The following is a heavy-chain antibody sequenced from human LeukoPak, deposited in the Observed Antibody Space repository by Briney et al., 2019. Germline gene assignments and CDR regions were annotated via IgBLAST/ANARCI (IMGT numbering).Heavy chain of an antibody. CDR1: GGSISSYY. V-gene: IGHV4-59*01. J-gene: IGHJ4*02. D-gene: IGHD5-18*01. CDR3: ARDVDTAGYFDY. CDR2: IYYSGST. Sequence: SETLSLTCTVSGGSISSYYWSWIRQPPGKGLEWIGYIYYSGSTNYNPSLKSRVTISVDTSKNQFSLKLSSVTAADTAVYYCARDVDTAGYFDYWGQGTLVTVSS.